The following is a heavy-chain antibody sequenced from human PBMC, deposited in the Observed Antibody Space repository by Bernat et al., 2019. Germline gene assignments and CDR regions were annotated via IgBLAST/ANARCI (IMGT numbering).Heavy chain of an antibody. CDR1: AGSISSNNYF. D-gene: IGHD5-12*01. CDR3: ARRGEDIVAIGNAFDI. J-gene: IGHJ3*02. V-gene: IGHV4-39*01. CDR2: IYYSGST. Sequence: QLQLQESGPGLVKPSETLSLTCTVSAGSISSNNYFWGWIRQPPGKGLEWIGSIYYSGSTYYNPSLKSRVTISVDTSKNQFSLKLSSVTAADTAVYYCARRGEDIVAIGNAFDIWGQGTMVTVSS.